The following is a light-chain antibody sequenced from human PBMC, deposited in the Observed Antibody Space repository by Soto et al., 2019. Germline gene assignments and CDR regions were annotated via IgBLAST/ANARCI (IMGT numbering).Light chain of an antibody. CDR2: DDI. CDR1: NIGSKS. V-gene: IGLV3-21*02. J-gene: IGLJ2*01. CDR3: QVWGSGGDQVV. Sequence: SYELTQPPSVSVAPGQTARITCGGNNIGSKSVHWYQQKPGQAPVLVVYDDIDRPSGIPERFSGYNSGNTATLTISRVEAGDEADYYCQVWGSGGDQVVFGGGTKLTVL.